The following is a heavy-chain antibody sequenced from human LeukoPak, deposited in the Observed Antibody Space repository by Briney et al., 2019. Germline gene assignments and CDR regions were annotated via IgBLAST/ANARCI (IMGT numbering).Heavy chain of an antibody. D-gene: IGHD1-7*01. CDR3: ARVQNYAFDY. J-gene: IGHJ4*02. V-gene: IGHV4-38-2*02. CDR1: GYSIGSGYY. CDR2: IYHSGST. Sequence: PSETLSLTCTVSGYSIGSGYYWGRIRQPPGKGLEWIGNIYHSGSTYYNPSLKSRVTISLDTSKNQFSLKLSSVTAADTAVYYCARVQNYAFDYWGQGTLVTVSS.